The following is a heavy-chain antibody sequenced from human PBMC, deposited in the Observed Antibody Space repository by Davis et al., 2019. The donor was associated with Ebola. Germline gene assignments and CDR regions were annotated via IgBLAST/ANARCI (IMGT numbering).Heavy chain of an antibody. CDR1: GFTFSSYA. CDR2: IYSGGST. D-gene: IGHD1-1*01. Sequence: GGSLRLSCAASGFTFSSYAMSWVRQAPGKGLEWVSVIYSGGSTYYADSVKGRFTISRDNSKNTLYLQMNSLRAEDTAVYYCARVGNGDYLDYWGQGTLVTVSS. CDR3: ARVGNGDYLDY. J-gene: IGHJ4*02. V-gene: IGHV3-53*01.